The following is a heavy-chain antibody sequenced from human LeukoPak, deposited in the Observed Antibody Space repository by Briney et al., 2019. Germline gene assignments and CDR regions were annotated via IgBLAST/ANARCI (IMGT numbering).Heavy chain of an antibody. CDR1: GFTFSSYS. D-gene: IGHD5-24*01. V-gene: IGHV3-21*01. CDR2: ISSSSSYI. Sequence: GGSLRLSCAASGFTFSSYSMSWVRQAPGKGLEWVSSISSSSSYIYYADSVKGRFTISRDNAKNSLYLQMNSLRAEDTAVYYCARDPSRDGYNNWGQGTLVTVSS. CDR3: ARDPSRDGYNN. J-gene: IGHJ4*02.